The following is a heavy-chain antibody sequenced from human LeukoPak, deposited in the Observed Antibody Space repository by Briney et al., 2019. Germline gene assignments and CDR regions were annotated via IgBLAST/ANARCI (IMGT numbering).Heavy chain of an antibody. V-gene: IGHV4-4*09. D-gene: IGHD6-13*01. CDR3: ARGRTGGSSSSFFHFYYYMDV. CDR1: VGSISSYY. CDR2: IYTSGST. J-gene: IGHJ6*03. Sequence: SETLSLTCTVSVGSISSYYWSWIREPPGKGLEWIGYIYTSGSTNYNPSLKSRVTISVDTSKNQFSLKLSSVTAADTAVYYCARGRTGGSSSSFFHFYYYMDVWGKGTTVTVSS.